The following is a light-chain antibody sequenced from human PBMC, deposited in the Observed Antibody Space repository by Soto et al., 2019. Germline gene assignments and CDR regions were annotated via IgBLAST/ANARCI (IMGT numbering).Light chain of an antibody. CDR1: QSVGTW. J-gene: IGKJ1*01. CDR3: QHYRRNTWS. CDR2: GAS. V-gene: IGKV1-5*01. Sequence: DIQMSQSPSTLSASVGGRVTITCRASQSVGTWVAWYQQKPGKAPKLLIYGASNLETGVPSRFSGSGSGTEFTLTITTLQPVDFATYFCQHYRRNTWSFGPGTKVDIK.